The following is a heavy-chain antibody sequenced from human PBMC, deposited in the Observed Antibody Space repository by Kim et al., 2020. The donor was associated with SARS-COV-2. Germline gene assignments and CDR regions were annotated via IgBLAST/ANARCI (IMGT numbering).Heavy chain of an antibody. CDR3: ARLPIYDFLPEDYYYYGMDV. Sequence: SETLSLTCTVSGGSISSYYWSWIRQPPGKGLEWIGYIYYSGRTNYNPSLKSRVTISVDTSKNQFSLKLSSVTAADTAVYYCARLPIYDFLPEDYYYYGMDVWGQGTTVTVSS. D-gene: IGHD3-3*01. CDR2: IYYSGRT. CDR1: GGSISSYY. V-gene: IGHV4-59*01. J-gene: IGHJ6*02.